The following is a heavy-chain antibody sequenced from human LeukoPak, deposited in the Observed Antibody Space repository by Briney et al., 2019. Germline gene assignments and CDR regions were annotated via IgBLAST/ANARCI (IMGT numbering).Heavy chain of an antibody. CDR3: ARPGYYDSSGYYASDAFDI. J-gene: IGHJ3*02. CDR1: GGSISSGSYY. V-gene: IGHV4-61*02. D-gene: IGHD3-22*01. CDR2: IYTSGST. Sequence: SETLSLTCTVSGGSISSGSYYWSWIRQPAGKGLEWIGRIYTSGSTNYSPSLKSRVTISVDTSKNQFSLKLSSVTAADTAVYYCARPGYYDSSGYYASDAFDIWGQGTMVTVSS.